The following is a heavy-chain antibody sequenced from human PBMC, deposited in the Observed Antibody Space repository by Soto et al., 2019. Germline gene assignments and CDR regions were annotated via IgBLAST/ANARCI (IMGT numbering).Heavy chain of an antibody. J-gene: IGHJ3*02. D-gene: IGHD1-26*01. CDR1: GFTFSSHG. CDR3: ARGQEGGSYFLAFDI. CDR2: INSDGSTT. V-gene: IGHV3-74*01. Sequence: EVQLVESGGGLVQPGGSLRLSCAASGFTFSSHGRHWVRQVPGKGRWWVSRINSDGSTTTYADSVKGRFTISRDNAKNTLYLQMNSLRAEDTAVYSCARGQEGGSYFLAFDIWGQGTMVTVSS.